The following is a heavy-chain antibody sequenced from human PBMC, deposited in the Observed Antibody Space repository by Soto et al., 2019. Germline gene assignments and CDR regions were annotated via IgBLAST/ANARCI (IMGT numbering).Heavy chain of an antibody. J-gene: IGHJ6*02. V-gene: IGHV3-43*01. CDR2: ISWDGNST. Sequence: GGSLRLSCAASGVTFDDYTLHWVRQAPGKGLEWVSLISWDGNSTYYADSVKGRFTISRDNSKNSLFLQMNSLRSEDTALYYCAKERAVVVRESINYLGMDVWGQGTTVTVSS. CDR3: AKERAVVVRESINYLGMDV. CDR1: GVTFDDYT. D-gene: IGHD2-2*01.